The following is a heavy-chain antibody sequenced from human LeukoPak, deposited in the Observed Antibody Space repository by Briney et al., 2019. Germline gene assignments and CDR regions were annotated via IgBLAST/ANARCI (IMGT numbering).Heavy chain of an antibody. J-gene: IGHJ4*02. CDR2: INNGGDT. CDR1: GFSVSDKH. D-gene: IGHD2-21*01. Sequence: GGSLRLSCAVSGFSVSDKHMAWVRQAPGKGLKWASVINNGGDTNYADSVKGRFTISRDISKNTVFLQMDNLSSDDTAVYYCVMAPPGDWGLGTLVTVSS. V-gene: IGHV3-53*01. CDR3: VMAPPGD.